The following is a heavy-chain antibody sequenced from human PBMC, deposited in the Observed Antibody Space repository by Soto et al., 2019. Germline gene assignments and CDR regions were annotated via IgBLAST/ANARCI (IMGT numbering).Heavy chain of an antibody. CDR3: ARARLRAVYAFDF. D-gene: IGHD4-17*01. CDR1: GVSITSGAYY. CDR2: IYYNGNT. Sequence: SETLSLTCTLSGVSITSGAYYWTWDRQHPGKGLEWIGYIYYNGNTYFSPSLKSRLTISIDTSKNQFSLKLSSVTAADTAMYYCARARLRAVYAFDFWGQGTMVTVSS. J-gene: IGHJ3*01. V-gene: IGHV4-31*03.